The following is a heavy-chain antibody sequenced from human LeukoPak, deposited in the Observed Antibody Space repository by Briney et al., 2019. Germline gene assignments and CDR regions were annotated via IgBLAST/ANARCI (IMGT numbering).Heavy chain of an antibody. CDR1: GFTFTNSV. CDR2: ISSSGNTI. D-gene: IGHD4-17*01. CDR3: ARDYGGEYFQH. V-gene: IGHV3-48*03. Sequence: PGRSLRLSCAASGFTFTNSVMNWVRQAPGKGLDWVSYISSSGNTIYYADSVKGRFTISRDNAKNSLHLQMNSLRAEDTAVYYCARDYGGEYFQHWGQGTLVTVSS. J-gene: IGHJ1*01.